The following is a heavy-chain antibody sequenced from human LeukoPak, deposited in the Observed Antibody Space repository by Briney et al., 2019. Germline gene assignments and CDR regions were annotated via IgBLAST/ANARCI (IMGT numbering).Heavy chain of an antibody. V-gene: IGHV4-4*09. CDR2: IYASGRT. D-gene: IGHD6-19*01. CDR1: GGSISSYY. Sequence: SETLSLTCTVSGGSISSYYWSWIRQPPGKGLEWVGYIYASGRTNYNPSLKSRVTISVDTSKNQFSLKLSSVTAADTAVYYCARLHSSGCLDYWGQGTLVTVSS. CDR3: ARLHSSGCLDY. J-gene: IGHJ4*02.